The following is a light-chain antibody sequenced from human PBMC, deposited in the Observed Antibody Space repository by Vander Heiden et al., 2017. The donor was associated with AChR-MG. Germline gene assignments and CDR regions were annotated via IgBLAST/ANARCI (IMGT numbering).Light chain of an antibody. J-gene: IGKJ3*01. CDR3: QQSDSTPGT. Sequence: DIQMTQSPSSVSASVGDRVTITCRASQNIRNYLNWYHQKPGKAPKLVIYAASILQSGVPSRFSGSGSGTDFNLTISRLQPEDFATYYCQQSDSTPGTFGHRTKVDIK. V-gene: IGKV1-39*01. CDR1: QNIRNY. CDR2: AAS.